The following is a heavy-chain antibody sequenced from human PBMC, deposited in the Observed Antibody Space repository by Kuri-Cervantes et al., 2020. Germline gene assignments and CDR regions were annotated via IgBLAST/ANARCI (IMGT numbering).Heavy chain of an antibody. CDR3: ARDDSRKDFYYYSMDV. J-gene: IGHJ6*03. CDR1: GFTFSSYW. D-gene: IGHD1-14*01. V-gene: IGHV3-7*01. Sequence: GESLKISCTASGFTFSSYWMSWVRQAPGKGLEWVANIKQDGNEKYYVDSVKGRFTISRDNAKNSLFLQMNSLRAEDTAVYYCARDDSRKDFYYYSMDVWGKGTTVTVSS. CDR2: IKQDGNEK.